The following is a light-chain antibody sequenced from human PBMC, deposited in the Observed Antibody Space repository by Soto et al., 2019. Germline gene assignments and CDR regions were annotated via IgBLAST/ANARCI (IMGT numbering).Light chain of an antibody. CDR1: QSVSSY. J-gene: IGKJ4*01. CDR2: DAS. V-gene: IGKV3-11*01. CDR3: QQRNNWPLT. Sequence: EIVLTQSPATLSLSPGERATLSCRASQSVSSYLAWYQQKPGQAPRLLIYDASNRATGIPARFSGSGSWTDFTLTISSLEPEDCAVYYCQQRNNWPLTFGGGTKVEIK.